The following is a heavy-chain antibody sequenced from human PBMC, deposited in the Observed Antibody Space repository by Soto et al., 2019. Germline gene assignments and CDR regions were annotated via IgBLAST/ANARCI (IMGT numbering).Heavy chain of an antibody. J-gene: IGHJ4*02. V-gene: IGHV1-69*01. CDR3: ARDPRQDCSGETCYYS. CDR2: IIPIFGTT. CDR1: GGTLSSYV. D-gene: IGHD2-15*01. Sequence: QVQLVQSAAEVKKPGSSVKVSCKASGGTLSSYVISWVRQAPGQGLEWMGGIIPIFGTTTYGEKFQGRVTITADESTSKTYMELSSLKSEDTAVYYCARDPRQDCSGETCYYSWGQGTLVTVSS.